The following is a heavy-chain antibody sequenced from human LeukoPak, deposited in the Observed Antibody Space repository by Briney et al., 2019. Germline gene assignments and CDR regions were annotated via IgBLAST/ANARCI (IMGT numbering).Heavy chain of an antibody. CDR1: GGSISSGGYY. D-gene: IGHD2-21*01. CDR3: ARFPGPYCGGDCYSDFDY. Sequence: SETLSLTCTVSGGSISSGGYYWSWIRQPPGKGLEWIGYIYHSGSTYYNPSLKSRVTISVDRSKNQFSLKLSSVTAADTAVYYCARFPGPYCGGDCYSDFDYWGQGTLVTVSS. V-gene: IGHV4-30-2*01. CDR2: IYHSGST. J-gene: IGHJ4*02.